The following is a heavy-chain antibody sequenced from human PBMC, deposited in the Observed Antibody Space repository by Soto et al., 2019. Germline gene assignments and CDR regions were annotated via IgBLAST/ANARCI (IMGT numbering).Heavy chain of an antibody. D-gene: IGHD2-8*02. V-gene: IGHV4-34*01. CDR1: GGSFSGYY. J-gene: IGHJ4*02. CDR2: INHSGST. CDR3: ARDKITGLFDY. Sequence: QVQLQQWGAGLLKPSETLSLTCAVYGGSFSGYYWTWIRQPPGTGLEWIGEINHSGSTTYNPSLKSRVTISLDPSKNQFSLTLTSVTAPDTAVYYCARDKITGLFDYWGQGTLVTVSS.